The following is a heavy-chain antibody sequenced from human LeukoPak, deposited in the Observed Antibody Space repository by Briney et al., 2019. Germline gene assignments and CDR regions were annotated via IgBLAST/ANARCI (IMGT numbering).Heavy chain of an antibody. CDR3: ARGKVLLWFGESLDY. D-gene: IGHD3-10*01. CDR2: ISSSSSYI. Sequence: GGSLRLSCAASGFTFSSYSMNWVRQAPGKGLEWVSSISSSSSYIYYADSVKGRFTISRDNAKNSLYLRMNSLRAEDTAVYYCARGKVLLWFGESLDYWGQGTLVTVSS. J-gene: IGHJ4*02. CDR1: GFTFSSYS. V-gene: IGHV3-21*01.